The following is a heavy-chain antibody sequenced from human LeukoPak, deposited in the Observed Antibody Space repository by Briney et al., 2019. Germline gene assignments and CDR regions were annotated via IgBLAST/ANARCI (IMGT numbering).Heavy chain of an antibody. CDR3: ARHFAYSSSSYFDY. V-gene: IGHV4-59*08. J-gene: IGHJ4*02. D-gene: IGHD6-6*01. CDR1: GGSIGSYF. CDR2: VYYTGST. Sequence: SETLSLTCTDSGGSIGSYFWSWIRQPPGKGLEWIGYVYYTGSTNYNPSLKSRVTMFEDKSKNQFSLRLYSVTVADTAVYYCARHFAYSSSSYFDYWGQGSLVTVSS.